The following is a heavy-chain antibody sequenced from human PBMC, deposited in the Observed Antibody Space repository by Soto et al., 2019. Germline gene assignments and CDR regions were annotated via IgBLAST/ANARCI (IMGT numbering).Heavy chain of an antibody. D-gene: IGHD3-22*01. CDR1: GFIFSNAW. CDR2: VKSKTAGGTT. V-gene: IGHV3-15*07. J-gene: IGHJ4*01. Sequence: GGFLRLSCTASGFIFSNAWINWVRQAPGKGLEWVGRVKSKTAGGTTDFAAPVKGRFAISRDDSKNIVYMQMNSLRTEDTAVYYCSTDSYLNMIAVRLDYWGLGTRVTVSS. CDR3: STDSYLNMIAVRLDY.